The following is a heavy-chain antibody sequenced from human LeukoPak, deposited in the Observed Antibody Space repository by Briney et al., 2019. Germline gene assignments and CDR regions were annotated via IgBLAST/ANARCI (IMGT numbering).Heavy chain of an antibody. V-gene: IGHV4-61*02. J-gene: IGHJ4*02. CDR1: GGSISSSSYY. CDR3: ARGLYCSGTSCPHPFFDY. D-gene: IGHD2-2*01. Sequence: SETLSLTCTVSGGSISSSSYYWSWIRQPAGKGLEWIGRIYTSGSTNYNPSLKSRVTMSVDTSKNQFSLKLSSVTAADTAVYYCARGLYCSGTSCPHPFFDYWGQGTLVTVSS. CDR2: IYTSGST.